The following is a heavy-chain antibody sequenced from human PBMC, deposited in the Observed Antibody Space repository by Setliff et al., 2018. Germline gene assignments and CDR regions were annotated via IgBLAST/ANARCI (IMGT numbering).Heavy chain of an antibody. CDR1: GYTLNNFW. D-gene: IGHD3-10*01. V-gene: IGHV5-51*01. Sequence: GESLKISCKTSGYTLNNFWIGWVRQLPGKGLECMGIIYPRDSDTRYSPTFQGQVAISADKSLSTVHLQWTSLKASDTAMYYCAVLQVPLAAPAHSEFWGQGTPVTVSS. CDR2: IYPRDSDT. CDR3: AVLQVPLAAPAHSEF. J-gene: IGHJ4*02.